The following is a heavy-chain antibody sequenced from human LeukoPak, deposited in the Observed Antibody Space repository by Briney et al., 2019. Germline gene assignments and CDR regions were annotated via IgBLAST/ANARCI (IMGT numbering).Heavy chain of an antibody. CDR3: AKRAGYYYYYMDV. V-gene: IGHV3-66*04. J-gene: IGHJ6*03. CDR1: GFTVSSNY. Sequence: GGSLRLSCAASGFTVSSNYMSWVRQAPGKGLEWVSFIYSGGSTYYADSVKGRFTISRDNSKNTLYLQMNSLRAEDTAVYYCAKRAGYYYYYMDVWGKGTTVTVSS. CDR2: IYSGGST.